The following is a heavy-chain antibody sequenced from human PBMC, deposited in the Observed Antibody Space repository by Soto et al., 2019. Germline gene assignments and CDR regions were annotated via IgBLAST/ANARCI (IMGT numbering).Heavy chain of an antibody. CDR3: AKDHRAMVRGVIIDY. J-gene: IGHJ4*02. Sequence: LTCAASGFTFSSYAMSWVRQAPGKGLEWVSAISGSGGSTYYADSVKGRFTISRDNSKNTLYLQMNSLRAEDTAVYYCAKDHRAMVRGVIIDYWGQGTLVTVSS. V-gene: IGHV3-23*01. CDR2: ISGSGGST. CDR1: GFTFSSYA. D-gene: IGHD3-10*01.